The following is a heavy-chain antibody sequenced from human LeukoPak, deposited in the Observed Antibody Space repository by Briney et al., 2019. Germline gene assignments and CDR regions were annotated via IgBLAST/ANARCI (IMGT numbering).Heavy chain of an antibody. CDR1: GFTFSSYE. CDR2: ISSSGSTI. CDR3: SRDPRNNDY. Sequence: PGGPLRLSCAASGFTFSSYEMNWVRQAPGKGLEWVSYISSSGSTIYYADSVRGRFTISRDNAKNSLYLHMNSLTVEDTAVYYCSRDPRNNDYWGQGTLVTVSS. J-gene: IGHJ4*02. V-gene: IGHV3-48*03.